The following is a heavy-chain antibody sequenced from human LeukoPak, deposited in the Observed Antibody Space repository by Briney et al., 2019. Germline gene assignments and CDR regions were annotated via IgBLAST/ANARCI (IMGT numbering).Heavy chain of an antibody. D-gene: IGHD4-23*01. Sequence: PGGSLRLSCVAFGFTFEDYGMHWVRQVPGKGLEWVSGISRSSGDVGYAESVKGRFTISRDNAKNSLYLQMDSLRAEDTAFYYCGRALVTVINGYWAIEYWGQGTLVTVSS. J-gene: IGHJ4*02. V-gene: IGHV3-9*01. CDR2: ISRSSGDV. CDR1: GFTFEDYG. CDR3: GRALVTVINGYWAIEY.